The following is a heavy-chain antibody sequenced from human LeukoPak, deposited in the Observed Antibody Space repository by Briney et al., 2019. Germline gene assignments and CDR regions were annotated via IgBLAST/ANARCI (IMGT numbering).Heavy chain of an antibody. CDR2: IYYSGST. J-gene: IGHJ4*02. Sequence: SETLSRTCTVSVGCISCSHWSWIRPPPGKGLEGIGYIYYSGSTNYNPSLKSRVTISVDTSKNQFSLKLSSVTAADTAVYYCARYYYDSSGYYSFDYWGQGTLVTVSS. CDR3: ARYYYDSSGYYSFDY. CDR1: VGCISCSH. D-gene: IGHD3-22*01. V-gene: IGHV4-59*01.